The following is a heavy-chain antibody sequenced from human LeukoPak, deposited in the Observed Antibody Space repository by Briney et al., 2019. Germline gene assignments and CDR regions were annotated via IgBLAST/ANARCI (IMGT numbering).Heavy chain of an antibody. CDR3: ARKDSGDDFWSGYSFFDY. D-gene: IGHD3-3*01. V-gene: IGHV3-7*01. CDR2: INQDGSEK. J-gene: IGHJ4*02. Sequence: GSLRLSCAASGFTFSSYWMNWVRQAPGKGLEWVANINQDGSEKYYVDSVKGRFTISRDNAKNSLYLQMNSLRAEDTAVYYCARKDSGDDFWSGYSFFDYWGQGTLVTVSS. CDR1: GFTFSSYW.